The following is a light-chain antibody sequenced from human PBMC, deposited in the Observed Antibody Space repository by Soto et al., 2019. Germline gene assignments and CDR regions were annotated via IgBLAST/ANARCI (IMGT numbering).Light chain of an antibody. CDR3: QQTDTIPRT. CDR1: QSIASS. Sequence: DIQMTQSPSSRSASVGDRVTITCRASQSIASSLNWYQQKPGSAPKLLIYGASTLESGVPSRFSGSGSGTDFTLTVSSLQVEDFATYYCQQTDTIPRTFGQGTKVDIK. CDR2: GAS. V-gene: IGKV1-39*01. J-gene: IGKJ1*01.